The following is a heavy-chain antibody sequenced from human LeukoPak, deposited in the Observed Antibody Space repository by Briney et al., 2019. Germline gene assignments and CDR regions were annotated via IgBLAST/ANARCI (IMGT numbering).Heavy chain of an antibody. CDR2: ISGSGGST. CDR1: GFTFSSYA. J-gene: IGHJ3*02. Sequence: GGSLRLSCAASGFTFSSYAMSWVRQAPGKGLEWVSAISGSGGSTYYADSVKGRFTISRDNSKNTLYLQMNSLRAEDTAVYYCAKGFGNYYGSGKGDAFDIWGQGTMVTVSS. D-gene: IGHD3-10*01. CDR3: AKGFGNYYGSGKGDAFDI. V-gene: IGHV3-23*01.